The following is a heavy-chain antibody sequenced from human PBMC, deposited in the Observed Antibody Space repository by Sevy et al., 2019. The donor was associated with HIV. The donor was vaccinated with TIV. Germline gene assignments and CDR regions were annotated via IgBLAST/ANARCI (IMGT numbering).Heavy chain of an antibody. J-gene: IGHJ4*01. Sequence: SETLSLTCTVSGGSISSYYWSWIRQPAGKGLDWIGRFYTSGSANYNSSLKSRVTMSVDTSKNQFSLKLSSVTAADTAVYYCAREGDLYKSRALDYWGHGTLVTVSS. CDR2: FYTSGSA. CDR1: GGSISSYY. CDR3: AREGDLYKSRALDY. D-gene: IGHD1-1*01. V-gene: IGHV4-4*07.